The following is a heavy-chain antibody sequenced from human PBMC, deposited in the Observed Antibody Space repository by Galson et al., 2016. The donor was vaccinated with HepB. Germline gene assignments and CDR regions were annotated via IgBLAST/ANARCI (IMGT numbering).Heavy chain of an antibody. V-gene: IGHV3-21*01. CDR3: ARARGPASDY. D-gene: IGHD2-15*01. CDR2: ISSSSTYI. Sequence: SLRLSCAASGFTFSTSPMNWVRQAPGKGLEWVSSISSSSTYIYNADSVKGRFTISRDNAKNSLYLQMNSLTAEDTAVYYCARARGPASDYWGQGTLVTVSS. CDR1: GFTFSTSP. J-gene: IGHJ4*02.